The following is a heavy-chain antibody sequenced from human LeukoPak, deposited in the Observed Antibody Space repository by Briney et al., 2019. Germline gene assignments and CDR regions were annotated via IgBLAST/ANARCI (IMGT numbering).Heavy chain of an antibody. CDR3: ARGGVMTTVTTAPASAYFDY. V-gene: IGHV4-34*01. Sequence: SETLSLTCAVYGGSFSGYYWSWIRQPPGKGLEWIGEINHSGSTNYNPSLKSRVTISVDTSKNQFSLKLSSVTAADTAVYYCARGGVMTTVTTAPASAYFDYWGQGTLVTVSS. D-gene: IGHD4-17*01. CDR2: INHSGST. CDR1: GGSFSGYY. J-gene: IGHJ4*02.